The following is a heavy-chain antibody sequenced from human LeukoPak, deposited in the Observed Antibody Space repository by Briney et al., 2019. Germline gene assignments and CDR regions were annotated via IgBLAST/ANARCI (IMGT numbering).Heavy chain of an antibody. V-gene: IGHV1-2*02. CDR1: GYTFTGYY. CDR2: INPNSGGT. Sequence: GASVKVSCKASGYTFTGYYMHWVRQAPGQGLEWMGWINPNSGGTNYAQKFQGRVTMTRDTSISTAYMELSRLRSDDTAVYYCARGIKLGPSDHDAFDIWGQGTMVTVSS. J-gene: IGHJ3*02. CDR3: ARGIKLGPSDHDAFDI. D-gene: IGHD7-27*01.